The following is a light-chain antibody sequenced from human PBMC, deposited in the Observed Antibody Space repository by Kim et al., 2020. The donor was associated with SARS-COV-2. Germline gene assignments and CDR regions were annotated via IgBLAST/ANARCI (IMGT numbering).Light chain of an antibody. Sequence: EIVLTQSPATLSLYPGETATLFCRASQTVSSYLAWYQQKPGRAPRLLIYDASNRATGIPARFSGSGSGTDYTLTISSLEPEDFAVYYCQQRSTWYTFGQGTKLEI. J-gene: IGKJ2*01. CDR2: DAS. CDR1: QTVSSY. V-gene: IGKV3-11*01. CDR3: QQRSTWYT.